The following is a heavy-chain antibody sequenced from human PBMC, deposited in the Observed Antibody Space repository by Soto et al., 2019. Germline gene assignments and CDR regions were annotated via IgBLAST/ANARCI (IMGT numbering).Heavy chain of an antibody. Sequence: VGSLRLSCAVSGFTFSSYGMHWVRQAPGKGLEWVAVISYDGSIKHFVDAVKGRFTISRDNSKDTLYLQMNSLRAEDTAVYYCAKDSTPMVYATYYFDYWGQGTLVTVSS. CDR1: GFTFSSYG. CDR3: AKDSTPMVYATYYFDY. V-gene: IGHV3-30*18. D-gene: IGHD2-8*01. CDR2: ISYDGSIK. J-gene: IGHJ4*02.